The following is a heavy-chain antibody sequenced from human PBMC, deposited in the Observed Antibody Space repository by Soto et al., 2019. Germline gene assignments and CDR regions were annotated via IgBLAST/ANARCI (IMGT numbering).Heavy chain of an antibody. D-gene: IGHD6-13*01. Sequence: EVQLVESGGGLVKPGGSLRLSCAASGFTFSDYSMNWVRQAPGKALEWVASISSRTTKKFYADSVKGRFTISRDNAKNSLYLQMNTLRAEDTAMYYCGRDHEQLVVSGLVDYWGQGTLVTVSS. CDR3: GRDHEQLVVSGLVDY. V-gene: IGHV3-21*01. CDR2: ISSRTTKK. J-gene: IGHJ4*02. CDR1: GFTFSDYS.